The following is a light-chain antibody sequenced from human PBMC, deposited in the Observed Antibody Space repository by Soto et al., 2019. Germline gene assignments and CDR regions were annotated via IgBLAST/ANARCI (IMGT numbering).Light chain of an antibody. CDR3: SSYAGSNNWGV. V-gene: IGLV2-8*01. CDR2: EVS. CDR1: SSDVGGYNF. J-gene: IGLJ2*01. Sequence: QSALTQPPSASGSPGQSVTISCTGTSSDVGGYNFVSWYQQHPGKAPKLIIFEVSKRPSGVPDRFSGSKSGNTASLTVSGLQAEDEGDYYCSSYAGSNNWGVFGGGTKVTVL.